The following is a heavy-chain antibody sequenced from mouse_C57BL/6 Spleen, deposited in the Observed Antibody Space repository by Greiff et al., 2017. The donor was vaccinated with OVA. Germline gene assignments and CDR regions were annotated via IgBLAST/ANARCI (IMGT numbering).Heavy chain of an antibody. CDR3: ARSGYYGYYAMDY. V-gene: IGHV1-26*01. Sequence: EVQLQQSGPELVKPGASVKISCKASGYTFTDYYMNWVKQSHGKSLEWIGDINPNNGGTSYNQKFKGKATLTVDKSSSTAYMELRSLTSEDSAVYYGARSGYYGYYAMDYWGQGTSVTVSS. D-gene: IGHD1-1*01. CDR1: GYTFTDYY. CDR2: INPNNGGT. J-gene: IGHJ4*01.